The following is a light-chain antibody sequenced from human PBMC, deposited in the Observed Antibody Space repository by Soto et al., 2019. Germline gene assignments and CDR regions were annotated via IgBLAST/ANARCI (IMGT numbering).Light chain of an antibody. CDR2: LEGSGSY. V-gene: IGLV4-60*02. CDR1: SGHSSYI. J-gene: IGLJ3*02. CDR3: ETWDSNTRV. Sequence: QPVLTQSSSASASLGSSVKLTCTLSSGHSSYIIAWHQQQPGKAPRYLMKLEGSGSYNKGSGVPDRFSGTSSGADRYLTISNLQFEDEADYYCETWDSNTRVFGGGTKGTVL.